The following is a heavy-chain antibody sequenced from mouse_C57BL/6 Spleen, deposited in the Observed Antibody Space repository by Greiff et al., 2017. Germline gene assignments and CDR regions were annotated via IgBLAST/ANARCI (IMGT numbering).Heavy chain of an antibody. J-gene: IGHJ2*01. Sequence: VQLQQPGAELARPGASVKMSCKASGYTFTSYTMHWVKQRPGQGLEWIGYIYPRGGYTKYNQKFKDKATLTADKSSSTAYMQLSSLASEDSAVXYCARSGDGYPYYFDCWGQGTTLAVSS. CDR3: ARSGDGYPYYFDC. CDR2: IYPRGGYT. D-gene: IGHD2-3*01. V-gene: IGHV1-4*01. CDR1: GYTFTSYT.